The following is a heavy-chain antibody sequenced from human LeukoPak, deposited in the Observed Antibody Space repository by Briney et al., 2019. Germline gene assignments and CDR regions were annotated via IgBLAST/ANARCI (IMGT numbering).Heavy chain of an antibody. CDR2: INPNSGGT. V-gene: IGHV1-2*02. D-gene: IGHD2-2*01. CDR1: GYTFTGYY. Sequence: ASVKVSCKASGYTFTGYYMHWGRQAPGQGLEWMGWINPNSGGTNYAQKFQGRVTMTRDTSISTAYMELSRLRSDDTAVYYCARGVASTSSIPDMDVWGQGTTVTVSS. J-gene: IGHJ6*02. CDR3: ARGVASTSSIPDMDV.